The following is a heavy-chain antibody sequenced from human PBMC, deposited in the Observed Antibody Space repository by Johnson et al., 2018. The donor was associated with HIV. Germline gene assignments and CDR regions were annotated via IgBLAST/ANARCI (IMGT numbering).Heavy chain of an antibody. CDR1: GFTFSNAW. CDR3: SKRVIVVVPSQTSPGRTVDI. J-gene: IGHJ3*02. Sequence: MLLVESGGGLVKPGGSLRLSCAASGFTFSNAWMSWVRQAPGKGLEWVGRIKSKTDGGTTDYAAPVKGRFTISRDVSKNTLYLQMNSLRAEDTAVYYCSKRVIVVVPSQTSPGRTVDIWGQGTMVTVSS. D-gene: IGHD2-15*01. CDR2: IKSKTDGGTT. V-gene: IGHV3-15*01.